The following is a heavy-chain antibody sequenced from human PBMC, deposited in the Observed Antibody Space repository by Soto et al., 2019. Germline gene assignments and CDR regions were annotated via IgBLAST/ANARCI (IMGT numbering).Heavy chain of an antibody. V-gene: IGHV1-18*01. CDR1: GGTFSSYV. CDR2: ISGYNGHI. D-gene: IGHD6-19*01. Sequence: QVQLVQSGAEVKKPGSSVKVSCKASGGTFSSYVISWVRQAPGQGLEWMGWISGYNGHIDYAQKFQGRVSMTTDTSTNTAYMEMRSLRSDDTAKYYCARVLQWSTPDYWGQGSLVTVSS. J-gene: IGHJ4*02. CDR3: ARVLQWSTPDY.